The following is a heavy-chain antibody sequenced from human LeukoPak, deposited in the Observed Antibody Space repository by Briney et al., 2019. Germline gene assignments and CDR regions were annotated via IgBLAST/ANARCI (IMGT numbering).Heavy chain of an antibody. Sequence: PGGSLRLSCAASGFTFSNAWMSWVREAPGKGLEWVGRIKSKTDGGTTDYAAPVKGRFTISRDDSKNTLYLQMNSLKTEDTAVYYCTTDFSGNYFPGGYWGQGTLVTVSS. CDR2: IKSKTDGGTT. CDR3: TTDFSGNYFPGGY. V-gene: IGHV3-15*01. CDR1: GFTFSNAW. D-gene: IGHD1-26*01. J-gene: IGHJ4*02.